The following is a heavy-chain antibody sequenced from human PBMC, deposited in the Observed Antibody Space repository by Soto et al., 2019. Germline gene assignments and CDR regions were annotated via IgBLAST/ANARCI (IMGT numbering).Heavy chain of an antibody. CDR2: ISGSGGTT. J-gene: IGHJ4*02. CDR1: GFTFNSYA. D-gene: IGHD3-10*01. Sequence: EVQLLESGGGLVQPGGSLRLSCGGSGFTFNSYAMTWVRHAPGKGLEWVSAISGSGGTTYYANSEKGRFTISRDQSKDTLYLRMNSLRAEDTAIYYCAKDRHYGSGTYSDSHLDYWGQGSLVTVSS. CDR3: AKDRHYGSGTYSDSHLDY. V-gene: IGHV3-23*01.